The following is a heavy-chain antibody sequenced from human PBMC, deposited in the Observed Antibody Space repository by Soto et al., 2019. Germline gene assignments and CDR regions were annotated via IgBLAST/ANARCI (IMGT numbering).Heavy chain of an antibody. D-gene: IGHD3-16*01. V-gene: IGHV4-59*04. Sequence: SKTLSLTCTVSGGSISSYYWSWIRQPPGKGLEWIGYIYYSGSTYYNPSLKSRVTISVDTSNNQLSLKLSSVTAADTAVYYCARHYGYYSYYMDVWTKGTTVTVSS. J-gene: IGHJ6*03. CDR1: GGSISSYY. CDR3: ARHYGYYSYYMDV. CDR2: IYYSGST.